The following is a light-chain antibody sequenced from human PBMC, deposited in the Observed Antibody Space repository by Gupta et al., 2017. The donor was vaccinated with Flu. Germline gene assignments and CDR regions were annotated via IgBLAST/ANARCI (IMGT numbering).Light chain of an antibody. V-gene: IGKV1-33*01. CDR3: QQYYNLPLFT. CDR2: DET. CDR1: HEISKH. Sequence: YALYESEGERQTITCQESHEISKHLDWYQQKPGQAPKPLNYDETNLERGVQSSLSGRGDETDFNFASSTLQHKDFETYYCQQYYNLPLFTFGHRTKVDIK. J-gene: IGKJ3*01.